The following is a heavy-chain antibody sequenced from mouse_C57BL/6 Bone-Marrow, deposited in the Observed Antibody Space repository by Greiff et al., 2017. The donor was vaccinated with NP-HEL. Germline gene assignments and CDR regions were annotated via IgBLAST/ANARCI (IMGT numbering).Heavy chain of an antibody. D-gene: IGHD2-4*01. CDR1: EYEFPSHD. Sequence: EVQLVESGGGLVQPGESLKLSCESNEYEFPSHDMSWVRKTPEKRLELVAAINSDGGSTYYPDTMERRFIISRDNTKKTLYLQMSSLRSEDTALYYCARLRGDYDGGYYAMDYWGQGTSVTVSS. V-gene: IGHV5-2*01. J-gene: IGHJ4*01. CDR2: INSDGGST. CDR3: ARLRGDYDGGYYAMDY.